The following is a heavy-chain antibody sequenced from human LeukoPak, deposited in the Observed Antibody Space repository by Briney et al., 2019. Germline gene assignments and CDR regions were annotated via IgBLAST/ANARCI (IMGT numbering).Heavy chain of an antibody. J-gene: IGHJ4*02. CDR3: ARVNDYDILTGPYYFDY. D-gene: IGHD3-9*01. V-gene: IGHV1-18*01. Sequence: ASVKVSCKASGYTFTSYGISWVRQAPGQGLERMGWISAYNGNTNYAQKLQGRVTMTTDTSTSTAYMELRSLRSDDTAVYYCARVNDYDILTGPYYFDYWGQGTLVTVSS. CDR2: ISAYNGNT. CDR1: GYTFTSYG.